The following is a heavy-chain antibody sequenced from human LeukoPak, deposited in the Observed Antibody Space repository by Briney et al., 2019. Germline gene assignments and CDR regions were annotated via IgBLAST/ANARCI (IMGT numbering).Heavy chain of an antibody. D-gene: IGHD2/OR15-2a*01. CDR2: INHSGST. CDR3: ARGLLSYWYFDL. Sequence: SETLSLTCAVYGGSSSGYYWSWIRQPPGKGLEWIGEINHSGSTNYNPSLKSRVTISVDTSKNQFSLKLSSVTAADTAVYYCARGLLSYWYFDLWGRGTLVTVSS. CDR1: GGSSSGYY. J-gene: IGHJ2*01. V-gene: IGHV4-34*01.